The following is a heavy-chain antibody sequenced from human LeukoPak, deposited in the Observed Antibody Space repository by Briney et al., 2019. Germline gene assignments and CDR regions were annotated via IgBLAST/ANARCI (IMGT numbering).Heavy chain of an antibody. Sequence: PSETLSLTCAVYGGSFSGYYWSWIRQPPGKGLEWIGEINHRGSTNYNPSLKSRVTMSVDTSKNQFSLKLSSVTAADTAVYYCARGSDTYGYNYWGQGALVTVSS. V-gene: IGHV4-34*01. CDR2: INHRGST. CDR3: ARGSDTYGYNY. J-gene: IGHJ4*02. D-gene: IGHD5-18*01. CDR1: GGSFSGYY.